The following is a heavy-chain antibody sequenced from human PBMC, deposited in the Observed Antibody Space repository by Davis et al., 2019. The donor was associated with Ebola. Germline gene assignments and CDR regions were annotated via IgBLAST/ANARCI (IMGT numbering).Heavy chain of an antibody. J-gene: IGHJ4*02. Sequence: GESLKISCAASGFTFSSYWMSWVRQAPGKGLEWVANINEDGSGQYYVDSVKGRFTISRDNAKNSVYLQMNSLRAEDTAVYYCARGGGRMLDYWGQGTLVTVSS. CDR1: GFTFSSYW. CDR2: INEDGSGQ. D-gene: IGHD1-14*01. V-gene: IGHV3-7*01. CDR3: ARGGGRMLDY.